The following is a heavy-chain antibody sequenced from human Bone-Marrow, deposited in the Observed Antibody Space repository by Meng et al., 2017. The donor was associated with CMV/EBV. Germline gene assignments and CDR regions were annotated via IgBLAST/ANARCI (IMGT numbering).Heavy chain of an antibody. J-gene: IGHJ6*02. CDR1: GFTFSSYS. CDR2: ISSSSSTI. V-gene: IGHV3-48*04. Sequence: GESLKISCAASGFTFSSYSMNWVRQAPGKGLEWVSYISSSSSTIYYADSVKGRFTISRDNAKNSLYLQMNSLRAEDTAVYYCAKDIAAANHYGMDVWGQGTTVTVSS. CDR3: AKDIAAANHYGMDV. D-gene: IGHD6-13*01.